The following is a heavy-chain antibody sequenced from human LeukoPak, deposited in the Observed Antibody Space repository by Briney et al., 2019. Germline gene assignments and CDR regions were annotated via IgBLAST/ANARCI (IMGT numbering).Heavy chain of an antibody. CDR2: INHSGST. Sequence: SETLSLTCAVSGYSISSGYYWGWIRQPPGKGLEWIGEINHSGSTNYNPSLKSRVTISVDTSKNQFSLKLSSVTAADTAVYYCARAIAVVGDIEYFQHWGQGTLVTVSS. CDR3: ARAIAVVGDIEYFQH. J-gene: IGHJ1*01. D-gene: IGHD6-19*01. CDR1: GYSISSGYY. V-gene: IGHV4-38-2*01.